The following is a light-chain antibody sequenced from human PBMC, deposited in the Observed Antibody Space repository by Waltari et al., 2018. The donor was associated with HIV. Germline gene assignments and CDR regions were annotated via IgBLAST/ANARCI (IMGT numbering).Light chain of an antibody. Sequence: ETVLTQSPGTLSLSPGERVTLSCRASQSVGSGYLAWYQQKPGQAPRLLTYGESSRATGIPDRFSGSGSKTDFTLTINRLEPEDFAVYHCQQFYRPPYTFGQGTKLEIK. CDR2: GES. CDR3: QQFYRPPYT. J-gene: IGKJ2*01. V-gene: IGKV3-20*01. CDR1: QSVGSGY.